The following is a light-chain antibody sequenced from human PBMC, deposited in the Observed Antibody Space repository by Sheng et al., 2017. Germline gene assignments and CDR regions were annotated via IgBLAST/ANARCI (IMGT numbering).Light chain of an antibody. V-gene: IGLV4-69*01. Sequence: QLVLTQAPSASASLGASVKLTCTLNSGHNDYAIAWHQQQPGKGPRYLMKINSDGSHTKGDGSRVRFLGSKSGTERYLTISSLQSEDEAVYYCQTWGTGIGIFGGGTRLTVL. CDR1: SGHNDYA. CDR2: INSDGSH. J-gene: IGLJ2*01. CDR3: QTWGTGIGI.